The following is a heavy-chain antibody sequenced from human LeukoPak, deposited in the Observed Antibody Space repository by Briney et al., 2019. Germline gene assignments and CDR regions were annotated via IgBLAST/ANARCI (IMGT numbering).Heavy chain of an antibody. CDR3: ARDVQQQLGGYFDY. CDR1: GFTFSSYA. V-gene: IGHV3-30*01. D-gene: IGHD6-13*01. Sequence: GGSLRLSCAASGFTFSSYAMHWVRQAPGKGLEWVAVISYDGSNKYYADSVKGRFTISRDNSKNTLYLQMNSLRAEDTAVYYCARDVQQQLGGYFDYWGQGTLVTVSS. J-gene: IGHJ4*02. CDR2: ISYDGSNK.